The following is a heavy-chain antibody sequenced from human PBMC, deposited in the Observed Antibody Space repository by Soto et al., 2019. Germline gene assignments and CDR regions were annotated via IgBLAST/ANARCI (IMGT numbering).Heavy chain of an antibody. CDR2: IYYIGNT. CDR1: GGSISSSPYY. D-gene: IGHD4-4*01. Sequence: QLQLQESGPGLVKPSETLSLTCTVSGGSISSSPYYWGWIRQPPGKGLEWIGNIYYIGNTFYNPSLKSRVPISLYPSKNPFSLKLSSLTAASTAVNYRARHGPLSNHRNQLYYWGQGTLLTVSS. J-gene: IGHJ4*02. V-gene: IGHV4-39*01. CDR3: ARHGPLSNHRNQLYY.